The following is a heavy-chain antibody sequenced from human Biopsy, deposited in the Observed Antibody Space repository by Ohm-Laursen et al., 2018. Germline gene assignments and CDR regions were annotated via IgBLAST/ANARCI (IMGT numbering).Heavy chain of an antibody. D-gene: IGHD1-14*01. J-gene: IGHJ5*02. CDR1: GFSLRNYT. CDR3: ARGRSHLLPDHDWLDP. Sequence: SLRLSCTAPGFSLRNYTINWVRQAPGKGLEWVSSISRSTSHILYAETLKGRFTSSRDNAKNSVYLQMNSLRAEDTGVYYCARGRSHLLPDHDWLDPWGQGTLVTVSS. CDR2: ISRSTSHI. V-gene: IGHV3-21*06.